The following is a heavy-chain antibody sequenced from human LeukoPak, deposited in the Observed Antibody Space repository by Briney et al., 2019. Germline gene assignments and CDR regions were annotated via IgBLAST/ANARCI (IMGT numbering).Heavy chain of an antibody. CDR2: IYHSGST. V-gene: IGHV4-38-2*02. CDR1: GYSISSGYY. Sequence: SETLSLTCTVSGYSISSGYYWGWIRQPPGKGLEWIGSIYHSGSTYYNPSLKSRVTISVDTSKNQFSLKLSSVTAADTAVYYCARGGDSSSGYYYYYMDVWGKGTTVTVSS. CDR3: ARGGDSSSGYYYYYMDV. J-gene: IGHJ6*03. D-gene: IGHD6-6*01.